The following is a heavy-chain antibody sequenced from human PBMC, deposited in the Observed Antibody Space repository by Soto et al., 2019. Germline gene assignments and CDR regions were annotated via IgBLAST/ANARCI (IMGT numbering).Heavy chain of an antibody. V-gene: IGHV4-31*03. Sequence: QVQLQESGPGLVXPXXXXSLTCTVSGGXISSGGYYWSWIRQHPGKGLEWIGYIYYSGSTYYNPSLKSRVTISVDTSKNQFSLKLSXVXXXXTXVXXXXRTPDHWGQGTLVTVSS. D-gene: IGHD2-15*01. J-gene: IGHJ4*02. CDR1: GGXISSGGYY. CDR2: IYYSGST. CDR3: XRTPDH.